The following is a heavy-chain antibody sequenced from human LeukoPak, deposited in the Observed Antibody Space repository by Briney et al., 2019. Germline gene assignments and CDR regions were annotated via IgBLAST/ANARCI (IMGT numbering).Heavy chain of an antibody. Sequence: GGSLRLSCAASGFTFSSYSMNWVRQAPGKGLEWVSSISSSSSYIYYADSVKGRFTISRDNAKNSLYLQMNSLRAEDTAVYYCARDGGEDYCGGDCYPQSYYYYYGMDVWGQGTLVTVSS. CDR3: ARDGGEDYCGGDCYPQSYYYYYGMDV. D-gene: IGHD2-21*02. CDR2: ISSSSSYI. CDR1: GFTFSSYS. J-gene: IGHJ6*02. V-gene: IGHV3-21*01.